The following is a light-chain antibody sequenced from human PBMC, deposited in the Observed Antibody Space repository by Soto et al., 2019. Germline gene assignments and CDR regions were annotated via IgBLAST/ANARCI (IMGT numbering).Light chain of an antibody. J-gene: IGKJ1*01. CDR1: QSVSGW. Sequence: DIQMTQSPSTLSASVGDRFTVTCRASQSVSGWLAWYQQKPGKAPKLLIYKASSLESGVPSRFSGSGSGTEFTLTISSLQPDDFATYYCQQYNSYSGTFGQGTKVDI. CDR3: QQYNSYSGT. CDR2: KAS. V-gene: IGKV1-5*03.